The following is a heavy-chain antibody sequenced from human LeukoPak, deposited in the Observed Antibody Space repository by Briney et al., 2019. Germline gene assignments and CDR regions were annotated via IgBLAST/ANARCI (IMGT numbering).Heavy chain of an antibody. D-gene: IGHD4-11*01. J-gene: IGHJ4*02. CDR1: GGSISSYY. Sequence: SETLSLTCTVSGGSISSYYWSWIRQPPGKGLEWIGYIYYSGSTNYNPSLKSRVTISVDTSKNQFSLKVSSVTAADTAVYYCARQNSNLLDYWGQGTLVTVYS. CDR2: IYYSGST. V-gene: IGHV4-59*08. CDR3: ARQNSNLLDY.